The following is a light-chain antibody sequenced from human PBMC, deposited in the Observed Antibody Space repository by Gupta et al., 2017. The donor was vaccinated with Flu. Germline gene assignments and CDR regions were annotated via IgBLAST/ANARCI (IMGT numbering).Light chain of an antibody. J-gene: IGLJ3*02. V-gene: IGLV1-44*01. Sequence: QSVLTQPPSASGTPGQRVTIPCSGSTSNVGNNPVNWYQQFPGMAPKLLIYITSQRPSGVPDRFSGSKSGTSASLAISGLQAEDEATYYCATWDDSLNGYWVFGGGTKISVL. CDR2: ITS. CDR3: ATWDDSLNGYWV. CDR1: TSNVGNNP.